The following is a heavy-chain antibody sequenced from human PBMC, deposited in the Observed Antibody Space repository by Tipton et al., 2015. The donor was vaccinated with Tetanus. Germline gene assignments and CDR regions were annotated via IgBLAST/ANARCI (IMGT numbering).Heavy chain of an antibody. CDR2: INHSGST. J-gene: IGHJ4*02. D-gene: IGHD3-16*01. V-gene: IGHV4-34*01. Sequence: QVQLVQSGAEVKPSETPSLTCSVSGGSMSSHYWSWIRQPPGKGLEWIGEINHSGSTNYNPSLKSRVTISVDTSKNQFSLKLSSVTAADTAVYYCARGSRVLGPWFYWGQGTLVTVSS. CDR1: GGSMSSHY. CDR3: ARGSRVLGPWFY.